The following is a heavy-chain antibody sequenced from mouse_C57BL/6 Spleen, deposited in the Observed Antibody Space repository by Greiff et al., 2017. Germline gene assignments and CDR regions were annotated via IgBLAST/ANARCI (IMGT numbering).Heavy chain of an antibody. V-gene: IGHV1-81*01. CDR1: GYTFTSYG. CDR2: IYPRSGNT. D-gene: IGHD3-2*02. Sequence: QVHVKQSGAELARPGASVKLSCKASGYTFTSYGISWVKQRTGQGLEWIGEIYPRSGNTYYNEKFKGKATLTADKSSSTAYMELRSLTSEDSAVYFCARSSSGPAWFAYWGQGTLVTVSA. CDR3: ARSSSGPAWFAY. J-gene: IGHJ3*01.